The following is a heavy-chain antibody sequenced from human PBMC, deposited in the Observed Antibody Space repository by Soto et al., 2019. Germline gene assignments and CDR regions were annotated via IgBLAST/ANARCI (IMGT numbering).Heavy chain of an antibody. Sequence: QMQLVLSGAEMRKPGASVKVSCKTSGFTFTGYYIHWVRQAPGQGLEWMGWINPDTGDTKYAQRFQGRVALTSDTSIITAYTDLSRLRPDDTAVFYCARGPQLWLPPSDYWGQGTLVTVSS. D-gene: IGHD5-18*01. CDR3: ARGPQLWLPPSDY. CDR2: INPDTGDT. CDR1: GFTFTGYY. J-gene: IGHJ4*02. V-gene: IGHV1-2*02.